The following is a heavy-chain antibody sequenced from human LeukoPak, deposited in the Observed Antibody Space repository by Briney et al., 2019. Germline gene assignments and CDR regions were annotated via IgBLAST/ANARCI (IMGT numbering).Heavy chain of an antibody. CDR2: IKQDGSDK. D-gene: IGHD4-17*01. CDR3: ARDYD. J-gene: IGHJ4*02. V-gene: IGHV3-7*01. CDR1: GFTFSSNW. Sequence: GGSLRLSCAASGFTFSSNWMSWVRQDPGKGLEWVANIKQDGSDKYYVDSVKGRFTISRDNAKKSLYLQMNSLRVEDTAVYYCARDYDWGQGTLVTVSS.